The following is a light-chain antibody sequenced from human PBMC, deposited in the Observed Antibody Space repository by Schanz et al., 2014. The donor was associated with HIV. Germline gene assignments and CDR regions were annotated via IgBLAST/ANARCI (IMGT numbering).Light chain of an antibody. CDR1: SSNIGAGYD. J-gene: IGLJ2*01. Sequence: QSLLTQPPSVSGAPGQRVTISCTGSSSNIGAGYDVHWYKQLPETAPKLLMFGNNNRPSGVPDRYSGSKSDTSASLAISGLQPEDEADYFCAAWDDSQNGPLVFGGGTKLTVL. CDR2: GNN. CDR3: AAWDDSQNGPLV. V-gene: IGLV1-40*01.